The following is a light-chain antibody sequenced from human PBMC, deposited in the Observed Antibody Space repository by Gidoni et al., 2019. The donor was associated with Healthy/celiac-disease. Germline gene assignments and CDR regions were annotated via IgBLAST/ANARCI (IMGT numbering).Light chain of an antibody. CDR1: NLGSTS. CDR3: QVWDSSSDHVV. CDR2: DAR. J-gene: IGLJ2*01. V-gene: IGLV3-21*02. Sequence: SYVLTQPPSVAVAPGQTARITCGGNNLGSTSVHWYQQKPGQAPVLVVYDARARPSGLPARFSGSNSGNTATLTISRVEAGDEADYYCQVWDSSSDHVVFGGGTKLTVL.